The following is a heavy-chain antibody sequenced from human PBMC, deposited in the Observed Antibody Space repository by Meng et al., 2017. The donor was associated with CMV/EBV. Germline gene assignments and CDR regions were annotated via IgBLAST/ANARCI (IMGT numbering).Heavy chain of an antibody. CDR1: GFTVSSNY. CDR2: IYSGGST. D-gene: IGHD6-19*01. Sequence: GESLKISCAASGFTVSSNYMSWVRQAPGKGLEWVSVIYSGGSTYYADSVKGRFTTSRDNSKNTLYLQMNSLRAEDTAVYYCARDGMAGIDYWGQGTLVTVSS. J-gene: IGHJ4*02. CDR3: ARDGMAGIDY. V-gene: IGHV3-53*01.